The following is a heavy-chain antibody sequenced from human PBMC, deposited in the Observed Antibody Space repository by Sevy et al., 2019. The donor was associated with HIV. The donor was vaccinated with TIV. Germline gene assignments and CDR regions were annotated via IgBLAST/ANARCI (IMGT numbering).Heavy chain of an antibody. V-gene: IGHV3-30-3*01. D-gene: IGHD3-16*01. CDR2: ISYDGSNK. J-gene: IGHJ4*02. CDR3: ARDKNNDYARGSLDY. CDR1: GFTFSNNG. Sequence: GGSLRLSCAASGFTFSNNGMHWVRQAPGKGLEWVAVISYDGSNKYYADSVRGRFTISRDNTKNAMYLQMNSLRAEDTAVYYCARDKNNDYARGSLDYWGQGTLVTVSS.